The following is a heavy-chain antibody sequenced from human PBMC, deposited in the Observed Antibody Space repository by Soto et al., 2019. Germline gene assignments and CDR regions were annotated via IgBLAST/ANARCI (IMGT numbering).Heavy chain of an antibody. Sequence: GESLKISCKGPGYSFAGYWITWVRQKPGKGLEWMGRIDPSDSQTYYSPSFRGHVTISVTKSITTVFLQWSSLRASDTAMYYCARQIYDSDTGPNFQYYFDSWGQGTPVTVSS. CDR2: IDPSDSQT. CDR1: GYSFAGYW. CDR3: ARQIYDSDTGPNFQYYFDS. J-gene: IGHJ4*02. V-gene: IGHV5-10-1*01. D-gene: IGHD3-22*01.